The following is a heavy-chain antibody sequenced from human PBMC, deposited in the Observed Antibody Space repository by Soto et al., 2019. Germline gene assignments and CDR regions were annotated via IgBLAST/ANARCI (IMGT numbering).Heavy chain of an antibody. CDR3: ARGIFGVVITSPDMTHRPYYYGMDV. J-gene: IGHJ6*02. Sequence: SETLSLTCTVSGGSISSGGYYWSWIRQHPGKGLEWIGYIYYSGSTYYNPSLKSRVTISVDTSKNQFSLKLSSVTAADTAVYYCARGIFGVVITSPDMTHRPYYYGMDVWGQGTTVTVSS. D-gene: IGHD3-3*01. V-gene: IGHV4-31*03. CDR1: GGSISSGGYY. CDR2: IYYSGST.